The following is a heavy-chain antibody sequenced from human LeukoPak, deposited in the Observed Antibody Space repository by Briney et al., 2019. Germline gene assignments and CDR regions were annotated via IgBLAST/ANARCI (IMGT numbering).Heavy chain of an antibody. D-gene: IGHD7-27*01. CDR2: VSYTGSS. V-gene: IGHV4-39*07. J-gene: IGHJ4*02. CDR3: ARVGTTANFDS. CDR1: GGSISSYY. Sequence: SETLSLTCTVSGGSISSYYWSWIRQSPGKGLEWIASVSYTGSSYYNPSLKSRVTISRDTSKNQFSLKLSSVTADDTAVYYCARVGTTANFDSWGQGTLVTVSS.